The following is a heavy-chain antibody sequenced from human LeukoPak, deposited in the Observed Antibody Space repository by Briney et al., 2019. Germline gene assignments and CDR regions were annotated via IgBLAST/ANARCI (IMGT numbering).Heavy chain of an antibody. CDR3: ARTYSSGWYGGYFDY. CDR2: IYYSGST. CDR1: GGSIGSYY. J-gene: IGHJ4*02. Sequence: SETLSLTCTVSGGSIGSYYWSWIRQPPGKGLEWIGYIYYSGSTNYNPSLKIRVTISVDTSKNQFSLKLSSVTAADTAVYYCARTYSSGWYGGYFDYWGQGTLVTVSS. V-gene: IGHV4-59*12. D-gene: IGHD6-19*01.